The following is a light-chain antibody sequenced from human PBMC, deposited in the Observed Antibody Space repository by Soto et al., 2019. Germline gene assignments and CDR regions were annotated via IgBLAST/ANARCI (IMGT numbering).Light chain of an antibody. CDR1: QSVSSSY. CDR2: GIS. V-gene: IGKV3-20*01. CDR3: RQYDGSPIT. Sequence: EIVLPQSPGTLSLSPGERATLSCRASQSVSSSYLAWYQQKPGQATRLLISGISRRAPGIPDRFSGDGSGTDFTLTISRLEPEEYAVYYCRQYDGSPITFGQGTRLEIK. J-gene: IGKJ5*01.